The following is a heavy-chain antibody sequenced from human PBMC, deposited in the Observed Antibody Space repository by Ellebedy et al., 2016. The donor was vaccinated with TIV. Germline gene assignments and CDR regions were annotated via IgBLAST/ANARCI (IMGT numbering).Heavy chain of an antibody. CDR1: GGSFSGYY. D-gene: IGHD2-2*01. J-gene: IGHJ6*03. V-gene: IGHV4-34*01. Sequence: SETLSLXXAVYGGSFSGYYWSWIRQPPGKGLEWIGEINHSGSTNYNPSLKSRVTISVDTSKNQFSLKLSSVTAADTAVYYCARGLRADIVILPAAASTGEAPGYYMDVWGKGTPVTVSS. CDR3: ARGLRADIVILPAAASTGEAPGYYMDV. CDR2: INHSGST.